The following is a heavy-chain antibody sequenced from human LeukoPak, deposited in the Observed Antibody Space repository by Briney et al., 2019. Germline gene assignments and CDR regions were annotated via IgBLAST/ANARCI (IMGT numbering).Heavy chain of an antibody. J-gene: IGHJ3*02. Sequence: SVKVSCKASGGTFSSYAISWVRQAPGQGLEWMGGIIPIFGTANYAQKFQGRVTITADESTSTAYMELSSLRSEDAAVYYCARVLADAFDIWGQGTMVTVSS. D-gene: IGHD3-3*01. CDR1: GGTFSSYA. CDR3: ARVLADAFDI. V-gene: IGHV1-69*01. CDR2: IIPIFGTA.